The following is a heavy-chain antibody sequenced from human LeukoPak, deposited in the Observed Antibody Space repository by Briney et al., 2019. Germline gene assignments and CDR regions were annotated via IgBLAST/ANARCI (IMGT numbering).Heavy chain of an antibody. CDR2: ISGSGGST. V-gene: IGHV3-23*01. J-gene: IGHJ4*02. CDR3: AKDPIEDSSGYYFDY. Sequence: SGGSLRLSCAASGFTFSSYAMSWVRQAPGKGLEWVSAISGSGGSTYYADSVKGRFTISRDNSKNTLYLQMNSLRAEDTAVYYCAKDPIEDSSGYYFDYWGQGTLVTVSS. D-gene: IGHD3-22*01. CDR1: GFTFSSYA.